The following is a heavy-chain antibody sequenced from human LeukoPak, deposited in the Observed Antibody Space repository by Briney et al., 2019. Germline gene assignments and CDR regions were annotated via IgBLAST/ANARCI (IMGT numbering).Heavy chain of an antibody. Sequence: GGSLRLSCTVSGFTFGDYGMSWFRQAPGKGLEWVGFIRSKAYGGTTEYAASVKGRFTISRDDSKSIAYLQMNSLKTEDTAVYYCTRSRRVYCGGDCYSFGYWGQGTLVTVSS. D-gene: IGHD2-21*02. J-gene: IGHJ4*02. V-gene: IGHV3-49*03. CDR3: TRSRRVYCGGDCYSFGY. CDR1: GFTFGDYG. CDR2: IRSKAYGGTT.